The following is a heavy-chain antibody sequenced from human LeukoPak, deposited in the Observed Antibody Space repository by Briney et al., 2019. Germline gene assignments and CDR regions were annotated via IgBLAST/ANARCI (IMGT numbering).Heavy chain of an antibody. D-gene: IGHD3-10*02. Sequence: SETLSLTCTVSGGSISPYYWSWIRQPPGKGLEWLGYIYYSGNTDYNPSLKSRVAISVDTSKNQFSRKLSSVTAADTAVYYCARSTGSTMFIDYWGQGTLVTVSS. CDR2: IYYSGNT. V-gene: IGHV4-59*01. CDR1: GGSISPYY. J-gene: IGHJ4*02. CDR3: ARSTGSTMFIDY.